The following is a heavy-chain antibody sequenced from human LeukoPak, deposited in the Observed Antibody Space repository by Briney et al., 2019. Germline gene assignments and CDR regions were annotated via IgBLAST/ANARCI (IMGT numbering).Heavy chain of an antibody. J-gene: IGHJ5*02. CDR2: ISGSGGST. Sequence: GGSLRLSCAAFGFTFSSYAMSWVHQAPGKGLEWVSAISGSGGSTYYADSVKGRFTISRDNSKNTLYLQMNSLRAEDTAVYYCAKNGDIVVVPAVVNWFDPWGQGTLVTVSS. CDR3: AKNGDIVVVPAVVNWFDP. V-gene: IGHV3-23*01. D-gene: IGHD2-2*01. CDR1: GFTFSSYA.